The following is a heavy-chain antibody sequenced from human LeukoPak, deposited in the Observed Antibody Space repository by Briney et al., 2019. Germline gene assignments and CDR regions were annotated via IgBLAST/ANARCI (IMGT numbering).Heavy chain of an antibody. CDR1: GYTFTDYY. V-gene: IGHV1-2*02. CDR2: INPNSGGT. D-gene: IGHD1-26*01. CDR3: ASSTKWGDYFDY. J-gene: IGHJ4*02. Sequence: ASVKVSCKASGYTFTDYYMHWVRQAPGQGLEWMGWINPNSGGTNYAQKFQGRVTMTRDTSISTAYMELSRLRSDDTAVYYCASSTKWGDYFDYWGQGTLVTVSS.